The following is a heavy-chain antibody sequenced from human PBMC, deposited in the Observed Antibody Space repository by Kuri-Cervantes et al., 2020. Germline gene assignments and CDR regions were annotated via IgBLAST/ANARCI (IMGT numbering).Heavy chain of an antibody. CDR1: GYTLTSYY. CDR2: INPSGGST. J-gene: IGHJ3*02. D-gene: IGHD1-1*01. V-gene: IGHV1-46*01. CDR3: ASASTGIAFDI. Sequence: ASVKVSCKASGYTLTSYYMHWVRQAPGQGLEWMGIINPSGGSTSYAQKFQGRVTMTRNTSISTAYMELSSLRSEDTAVYYCASASTGIAFDIWGQGTMVTVSS.